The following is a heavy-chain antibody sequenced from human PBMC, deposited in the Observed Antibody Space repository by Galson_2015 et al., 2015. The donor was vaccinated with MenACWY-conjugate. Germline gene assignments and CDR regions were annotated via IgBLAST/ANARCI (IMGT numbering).Heavy chain of an antibody. CDR3: ARERKGPAVSLPTNWCDP. J-gene: IGHJ5*01. V-gene: IGHV3-74*01. CDR1: GFTFGSYW. CDR2: IDRAGSST. D-gene: IGHD4-11*01. Sequence: SLRLSCAASGFTFGSYWMHWVRQVPGKGLVWVSRIDRAGSSTTYADSVKGRFTFSRDNAKNTLYLQMNSLRAEDTAVYYCARERKGPAVSLPTNWCDPWGLVALVIVSS.